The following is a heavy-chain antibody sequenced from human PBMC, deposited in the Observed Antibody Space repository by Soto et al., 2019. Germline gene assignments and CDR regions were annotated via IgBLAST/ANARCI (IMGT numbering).Heavy chain of an antibody. CDR3: TRHSYEKDDAYDT. CDR1: GFTFSGSA. J-gene: IGHJ3*02. CDR2: IRSKTNDYAT. V-gene: IGHV3-73*01. Sequence: GGSLRLSCVASGFTFSGSAMHWVRQASGKGLEWVGRIRSKTNDYATAYAASVKGRFTISRDDSKSTAYLQMNSLKTEDTAVYYCTRHSYEKDDAYDTWGQGTVVTVSS. D-gene: IGHD3-3*01.